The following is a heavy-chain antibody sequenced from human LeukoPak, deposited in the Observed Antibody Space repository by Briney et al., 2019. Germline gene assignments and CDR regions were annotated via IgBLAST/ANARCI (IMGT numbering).Heavy chain of an antibody. D-gene: IGHD4-17*01. CDR1: GYTFTSYG. CDR2: ISAYNGNT. J-gene: IGHJ4*02. CDR3: AREVIPVRYPLYYFDY. V-gene: IGHV1-18*01. Sequence: GASVKVSCKASGYTFTSYGISWVRQAPGQGLEWMGWISAYNGNTNYAQKLQGRVTMTTDTSTSTAYMELRSLRSDDTAVYYCAREVIPVRYPLYYFDYWGQGTLVTVSS.